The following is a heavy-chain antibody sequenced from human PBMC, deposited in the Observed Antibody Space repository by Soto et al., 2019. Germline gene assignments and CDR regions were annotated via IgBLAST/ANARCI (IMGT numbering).Heavy chain of an antibody. CDR1: GGSISSYY. CDR2: IYYSGST. D-gene: IGHD3-16*01. J-gene: IGHJ4*02. CDR3: ARGGTPIDY. Sequence: SETLSLTCTVSGGSISSYYWSWIRQPPGKGLEWIGYIYYSGSTNYNPSLKSRVTISVDTSKNQFSLKLNSMTAADTAVYYCARGGTPIDYWGQGTLVTVSS. V-gene: IGHV4-59*08.